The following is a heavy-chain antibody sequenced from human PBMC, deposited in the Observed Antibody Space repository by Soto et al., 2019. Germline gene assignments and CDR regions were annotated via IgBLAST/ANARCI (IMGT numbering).Heavy chain of an antibody. CDR3: AKDQLPYDFWSGHYYYYGMDV. J-gene: IGHJ6*02. CDR1: GFTFSSYG. CDR2: ISYDGSNK. V-gene: IGHV3-30*18. Sequence: QVQLVESGGGVVQPGRSLRLSCAASGFTFSSYGMHWVRQAPGKGLEWVAVISYDGSNKYYADSVKGRFTISRDNSKNTRYLQMNSLRAEDTAVYYCAKDQLPYDFWSGHYYYYGMDVWGQGTTVTVSS. D-gene: IGHD3-3*01.